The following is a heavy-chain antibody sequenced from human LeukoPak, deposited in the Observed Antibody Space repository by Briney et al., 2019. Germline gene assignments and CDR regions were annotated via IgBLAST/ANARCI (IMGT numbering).Heavy chain of an antibody. D-gene: IGHD2-15*01. J-gene: IGHJ4*02. CDR2: IKGTNDNT. CDR1: GFSFTTKNG. Sequence: GASVKVSCQASGFSFTTKNGISWVRQAPGQGFEWMGWIKGTNDNTNYAQKFQGRVTMTRDTSISTAYMELSRLRSDDTAVYYCARGGGEAIDYWGQGTLVTVSS. CDR3: ARGGGEAIDY. V-gene: IGHV1-18*01.